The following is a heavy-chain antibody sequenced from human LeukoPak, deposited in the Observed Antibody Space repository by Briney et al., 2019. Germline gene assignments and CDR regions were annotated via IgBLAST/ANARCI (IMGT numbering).Heavy chain of an antibody. CDR3: ARGYVWGSPWYFGY. J-gene: IGHJ4*02. Sequence: SETLSLTCTVSGGSISSSSYYWGWIRQPPGKGLEWIGSIYYSGSTYYNPSLKSRVTMSVDTSKNQFSLKLSSVTAADTAVYYCARGYVWGSPWYFGYWGQGTLVTVSS. D-gene: IGHD3-16*01. CDR2: IYYSGST. CDR1: GGSISSSSYY. V-gene: IGHV4-39*07.